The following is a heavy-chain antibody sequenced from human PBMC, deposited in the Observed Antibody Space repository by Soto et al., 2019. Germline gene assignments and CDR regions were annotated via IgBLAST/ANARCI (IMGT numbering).Heavy chain of an antibody. CDR1: GYTFISYG. Sequence: HVHLVQSGAEVKKPGASLKVSCKASGYTFISYGVSWVRPAPGQGLAWLGWISPYNGNTNSAQKFQGRSTITTDTSTRTVYMDLRSLRTDDTAVYYCASDHASGLPEAFDILGLG. CDR3: ASDHASGLPEAFDI. J-gene: IGHJ3*02. CDR2: ISPYNGNT. V-gene: IGHV1-18*01. D-gene: IGHD1-26*01.